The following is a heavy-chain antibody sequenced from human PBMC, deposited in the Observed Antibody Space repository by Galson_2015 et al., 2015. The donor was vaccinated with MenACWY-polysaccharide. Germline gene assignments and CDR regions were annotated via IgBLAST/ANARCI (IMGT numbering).Heavy chain of an antibody. J-gene: IGHJ4*02. Sequence: SLRLSCAASGFTFSSFWMNWVRQAPGKGLEWVANIKEDGSEYYHVDSVKGRFTISRDNPKSSLYLQMNSLRVEDTAVYYCARISEGLRSQYRALDYWGQGTLVTVSS. CDR3: ARISEGLRSQYRALDY. CDR1: GFTFSSFW. CDR2: IKEDGSEY. V-gene: IGHV3-7*01. D-gene: IGHD3-10*01.